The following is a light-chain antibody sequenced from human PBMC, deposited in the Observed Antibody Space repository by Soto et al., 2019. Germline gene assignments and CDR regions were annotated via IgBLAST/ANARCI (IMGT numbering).Light chain of an antibody. V-gene: IGKV3-20*01. J-gene: IGKJ5*01. Sequence: EIVMTQSPATLSVSPGDTATLSCRASQSLGGNLAWYQQKPGQAPRLLIYGASSRATGIPDRFSGSGSGTDFTLTISRLEPEDFAVYYCQQYGSSFTFGQGTRLEIK. CDR3: QQYGSSFT. CDR1: QSLGGN. CDR2: GAS.